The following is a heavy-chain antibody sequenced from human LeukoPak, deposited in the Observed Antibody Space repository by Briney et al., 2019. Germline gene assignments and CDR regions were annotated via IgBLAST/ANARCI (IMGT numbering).Heavy chain of an antibody. CDR2: INHSGST. V-gene: IGHV4-34*01. CDR1: GGSFSGYY. Sequence: SETLSLTCAVYGGSFSGYYWNWIRQPPGKGLEWIGEINHSGSTNYNPSLKSRVTISVDTSKNQFSLKLSSVTAADTAVYYCARRADYGENDIWAQGTMVTVSS. J-gene: IGHJ3*02. D-gene: IGHD4-17*01. CDR3: ARRADYGENDI.